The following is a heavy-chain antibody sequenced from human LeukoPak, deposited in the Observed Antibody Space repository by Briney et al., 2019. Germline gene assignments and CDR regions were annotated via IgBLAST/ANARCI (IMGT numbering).Heavy chain of an antibody. CDR2: ISSSSSTI. CDR1: GSTFSSYS. Sequence: PGGSLRLSCAASGSTFSSYSMNWVRQAPGKGLEWVSYISSSSSTIYYADSVKGRFTISRGNAKNSLYLQMNSLRAEDTAVYYCARVKAGDIVDPWGQGTLVTVSS. CDR3: ARVKAGDIVDP. V-gene: IGHV3-48*01. D-gene: IGHD2-15*01. J-gene: IGHJ5*02.